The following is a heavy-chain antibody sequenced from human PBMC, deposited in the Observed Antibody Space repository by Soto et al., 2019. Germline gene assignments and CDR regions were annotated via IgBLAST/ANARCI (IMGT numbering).Heavy chain of an antibody. D-gene: IGHD3-10*01. V-gene: IGHV3-23*01. CDR3: AKDLKDVRGVLNY. J-gene: IGHJ4*02. Sequence: GGSLRLSCATSGFILSDCAMNWVRQAPGKGLEWVSDISGSGGSTYYADSVKGRFTISRDNSKNTLYLQMNSLRAEDTAVYYCAKDLKDVRGVLNYWGQGTLVTVSS. CDR1: GFILSDCA. CDR2: ISGSGGST.